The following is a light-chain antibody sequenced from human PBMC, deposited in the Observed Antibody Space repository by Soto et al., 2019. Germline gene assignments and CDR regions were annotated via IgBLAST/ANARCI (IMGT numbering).Light chain of an antibody. Sequence: EVVLTQSPVTLSLSPGERSTLSCRASQSFRGLLACYQQKPGQAPRLLIYDAYNRATGIPPRFSASGSGTDFTLTISSLEPEDSAVYYCQQRHMWPITFGQGTRLEIK. CDR3: QQRHMWPIT. CDR1: QSFRGL. V-gene: IGKV3-11*01. J-gene: IGKJ5*01. CDR2: DAY.